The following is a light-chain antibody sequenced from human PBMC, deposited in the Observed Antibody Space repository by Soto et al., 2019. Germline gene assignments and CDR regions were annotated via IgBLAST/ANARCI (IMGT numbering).Light chain of an antibody. V-gene: IGKV1-39*01. J-gene: IGKJ1*01. CDR2: AAS. CDR3: LQAYRTTWT. Sequence: DVQMTQTPTSLSASVGDRVTITCRASESIGIYLNWYQQKPGKVPNLLIYAASSVFEGVPSRFSGSGSGTNFSLTINSLQPEDFATYFCLQAYRTTWTFGQGTK. CDR1: ESIGIY.